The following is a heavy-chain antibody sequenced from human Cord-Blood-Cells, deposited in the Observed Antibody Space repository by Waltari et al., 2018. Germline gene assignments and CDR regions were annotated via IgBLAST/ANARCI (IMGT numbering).Heavy chain of an antibody. J-gene: IGHJ6*02. CDR3: ATATYYYDSSGYPDYYYGMDV. Sequence: QVQLVQSGAEVKKPGASVKVSCKATGYTFTGYYMHWVRQGHGQGREWMGWINPTSGGTNYAQKFQGRVTMTRDTSISTAYMELSRLRSDDTAVYYCATATYYYDSSGYPDYYYGMDVWGQGTTVTVSS. D-gene: IGHD3-22*01. CDR2: INPTSGGT. V-gene: IGHV1-2*02. CDR1: GYTFTGYY.